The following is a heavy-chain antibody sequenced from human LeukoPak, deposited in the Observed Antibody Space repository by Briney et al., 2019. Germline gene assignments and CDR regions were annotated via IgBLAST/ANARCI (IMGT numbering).Heavy chain of an antibody. CDR2: ISGSGGST. D-gene: IGHD6-19*01. V-gene: IGHV3-23*01. CDR1: GFTFSSYA. J-gene: IGHJ4*02. Sequence: GGSLRLSCAASGFTFSSYAMSWVRQAPGKGLEWVSAISGSGGSTYYADSVKGRFTISRDNSKNTLYLQMNSLRAEDMAVYYCAKDPYSSGWLYYFDYWGQGTLVTVSS. CDR3: AKDPYSSGWLYYFDY.